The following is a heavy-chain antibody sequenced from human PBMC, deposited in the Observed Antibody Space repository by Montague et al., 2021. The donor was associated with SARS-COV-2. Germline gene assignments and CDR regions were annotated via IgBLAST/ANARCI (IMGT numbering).Heavy chain of an antibody. CDR3: ARLPRGTVSTMSNWSDP. CDR1: GDSISRSTYF. D-gene: IGHD5/OR15-5a*01. J-gene: IGHJ5*02. CDR2: IYYTGST. Sequence: SETLSLTCTVSGDSISRSTYFWVWIRQPPGKGLEWIGSIYYTGSTYYNPSLKSRVTISVDTSKNQFSLKLSSVTATDTALYYCARLPRGTVSTMSNWSDPWGLGTLVTVFS. V-gene: IGHV4-39*01.